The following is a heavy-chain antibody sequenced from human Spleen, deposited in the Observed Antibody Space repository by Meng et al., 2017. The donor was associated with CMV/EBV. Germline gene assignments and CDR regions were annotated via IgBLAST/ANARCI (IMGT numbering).Heavy chain of an antibody. CDR1: GFTFSSYS. CDR3: ARAPGTIYYYYGMDV. D-gene: IGHD4-17*01. Sequence: GGSLRLSCAASGFTFSSYSMNWVRQAPGKGLEWVSSISSSSSYIYYADSVKGRFTISRDNAKNSLYLQMNSLRAEDTALYYCARAPGTIYYYYGMDVWGQGTTVTVSS. CDR2: ISSSSSYI. V-gene: IGHV3-21*04. J-gene: IGHJ6*02.